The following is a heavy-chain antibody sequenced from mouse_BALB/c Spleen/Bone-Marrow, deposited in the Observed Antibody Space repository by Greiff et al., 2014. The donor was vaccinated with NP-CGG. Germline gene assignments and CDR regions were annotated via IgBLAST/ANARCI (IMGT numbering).Heavy chain of an antibody. Sequence: VQLKDSGPELVKPGASVKMSCKASGYTFTNYVIHWVKQKPGQGLEWIGYINPYNDGTKYNDKFKGKATLTSDKSSSTAYMEFSSLTSEDSAVYYCARGGYYGTSLYWYFDVWGAGTTVTVSS. D-gene: IGHD1-1*01. CDR3: ARGGYYGTSLYWYFDV. CDR2: INPYNDGT. V-gene: IGHV1-14*01. J-gene: IGHJ1*01. CDR1: GYTFTNYV.